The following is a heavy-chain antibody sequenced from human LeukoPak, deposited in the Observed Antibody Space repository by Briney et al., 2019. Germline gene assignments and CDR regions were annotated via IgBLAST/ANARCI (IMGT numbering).Heavy chain of an antibody. CDR1: GGSISSHY. CDR2: IYYSGST. J-gene: IGHJ5*02. V-gene: IGHV4-59*11. D-gene: IGHD4-17*01. Sequence: SETLSLTCTVSGGSISSHYWSWIRQPPGRGLEWIGYIYYSGSTNYNPSLKSRVTISVDTSKNQFSLKLSSVTAADTAVYYCARDATYGDYPENCFDPWGQGTLVTVSS. CDR3: ARDATYGDYPENCFDP.